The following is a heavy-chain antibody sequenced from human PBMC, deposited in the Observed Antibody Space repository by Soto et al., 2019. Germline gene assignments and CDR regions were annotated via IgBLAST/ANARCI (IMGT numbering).Heavy chain of an antibody. V-gene: IGHV3-66*01. D-gene: IGHD6-25*01. Sequence: EVQLVESGGGLVQPGGSLRLSCAASGFTVSSNYMIWVRQAPGQGLEWVSVMYSGGSTYYADSVKGRFTISRDNSKNTLYLQMNSLRAEDTAVYYCARDIRGIAASWGQGTLGTVSS. J-gene: IGHJ4*02. CDR2: MYSGGST. CDR1: GFTVSSNY. CDR3: ARDIRGIAAS.